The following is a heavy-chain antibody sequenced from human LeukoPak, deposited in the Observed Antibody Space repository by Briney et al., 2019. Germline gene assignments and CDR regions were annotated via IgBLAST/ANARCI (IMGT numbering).Heavy chain of an antibody. J-gene: IGHJ6*03. CDR1: GFTFSSYG. CDR2: IRYDGSNK. D-gene: IGHD1-26*01. Sequence: PGGSLRLSCAASGFTFSSYGMHWVRQAPGKGLEWVAFIRYDGSNKYYADSVKGRFTISRDNSKNTLYLHVNSLRPEDTAVYYCARGEWELLRFYYYYYMDVWGKGTTVTISS. CDR3: ARGEWELLRFYYYYYMDV. V-gene: IGHV3-30*02.